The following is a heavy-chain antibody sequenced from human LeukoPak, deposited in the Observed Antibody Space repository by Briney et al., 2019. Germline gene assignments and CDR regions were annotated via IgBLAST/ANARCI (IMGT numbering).Heavy chain of an antibody. J-gene: IGHJ4*02. CDR3: ASGLVGATTGSY. D-gene: IGHD1-26*01. Sequence: GSSVQVSCKASGYTFTGHFLHWVRQAPGQGLEWMGGIIPIFGTANYAQKFQGRVTITADESTSTAYMELSSLRSEDTAVYYCASGLVGATTGSYWGQGTLVTVSS. CDR1: GYTFTGHF. CDR2: IIPIFGTA. V-gene: IGHV1-69*13.